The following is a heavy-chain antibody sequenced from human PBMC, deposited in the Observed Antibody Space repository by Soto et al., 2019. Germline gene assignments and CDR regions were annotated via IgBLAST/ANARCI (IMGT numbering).Heavy chain of an antibody. D-gene: IGHD2-15*01. CDR2: IGPDGSNM. CDR1: QVIFSSHW. V-gene: IGHV3-74*01. Sequence: GRTLRLSCAASQVIFSSHWMHCVRQAPGKGLVWVSHIGPDGSNMRDADSVQGRFTISRDNARNTLYLQMNSLRDEDTAVYYCVRHNKWSYVFWCQALLVTVST. CDR3: VRHNKWSYVF. J-gene: IGHJ4*02.